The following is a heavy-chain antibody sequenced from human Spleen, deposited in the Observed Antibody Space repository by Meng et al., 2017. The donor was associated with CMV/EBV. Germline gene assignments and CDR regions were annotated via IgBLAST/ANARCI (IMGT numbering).Heavy chain of an antibody. CDR1: GLPFSSYW. CDR3: ARDPSGGSGSKKGIGY. D-gene: IGHD6-19*01. CDR2: IKQDGSEK. J-gene: IGHJ4*02. V-gene: IGHV3-7*01. Sequence: SGLPFSSYWLRWVRQAPGKGLEWVANIKQDGSEKYYVDSVKGRFTISRDNAKNSLYLQMNSLRAEDTAVYYCARDPSGGSGSKKGIGYWGQGTLVTVSS.